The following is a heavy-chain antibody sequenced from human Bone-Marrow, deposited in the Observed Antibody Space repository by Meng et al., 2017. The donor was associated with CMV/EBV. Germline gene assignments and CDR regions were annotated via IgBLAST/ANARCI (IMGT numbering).Heavy chain of an antibody. CDR1: GFTFSSYA. D-gene: IGHD2-2*01. CDR3: AREVCSSTSCYLHYYYYGMDV. V-gene: IGHV3-23*01. Sequence: LSLTCAASGFTFSSYAMGWVRQAPGKGLEWVSAISGTTDDTQYTDSVKGRFTISRDNSKNTLYLQMNSLRAEDTAVYYCAREVCSSTSCYLHYYYYGMDVWGQGTTVTVSS. J-gene: IGHJ6*02. CDR2: ISGTTDDT.